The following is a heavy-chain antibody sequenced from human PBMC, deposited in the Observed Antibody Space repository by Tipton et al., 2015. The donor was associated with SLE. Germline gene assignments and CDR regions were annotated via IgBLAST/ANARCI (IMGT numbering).Heavy chain of an antibody. D-gene: IGHD5-18*01. J-gene: IGHJ4*02. CDR1: GASISSGGHY. Sequence: LSLTCTVAGASISSGGHYWTWIRQHPGKGLEWIGFIYYSGTTFYNPSLESRVIISVDTSNNQFSLKMSSVTAADTAVYYCARATDTAEFDYWGQGALVTVSS. CDR2: IYYSGTT. V-gene: IGHV4-31*03. CDR3: ARATDTAEFDY.